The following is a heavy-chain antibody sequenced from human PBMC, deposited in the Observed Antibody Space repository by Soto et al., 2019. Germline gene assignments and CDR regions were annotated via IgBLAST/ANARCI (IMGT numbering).Heavy chain of an antibody. CDR2: ISYDGSNK. CDR1: GFTFSSYG. V-gene: IGHV3-30*18. D-gene: IGHD3-10*01. CDR3: AKDLSSEGPDI. Sequence: SLRLSCAASGFTFSSYGMHWVRQAPGKGLEWVAVISYDGSNKYYADSVKGRFTISRDNSKNTLYLQMNSLRAEDTAVYYCAKDLSSEGPDIWGQGTMVNVS. J-gene: IGHJ3*02.